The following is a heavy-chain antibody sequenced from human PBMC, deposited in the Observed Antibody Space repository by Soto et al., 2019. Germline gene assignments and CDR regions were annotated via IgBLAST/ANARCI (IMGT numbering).Heavy chain of an antibody. Sequence: SETLSLTCTVSGGSVSSTSYYWGWVRQPPGKGLEWIGSIHYGGSTYYNPSLKSRVTISVDTSKNHFSLKVSSVTAADTAVYYCARLGLRYFDWRWGQGTLVTVSS. D-gene: IGHD3-9*01. V-gene: IGHV4-39*02. J-gene: IGHJ4*02. CDR2: IHYGGST. CDR3: ARLGLRYFDWR. CDR1: GGSVSSTSYY.